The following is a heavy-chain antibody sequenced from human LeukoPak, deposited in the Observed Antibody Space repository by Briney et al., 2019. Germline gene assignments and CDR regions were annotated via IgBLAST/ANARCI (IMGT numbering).Heavy chain of an antibody. D-gene: IGHD2-2*01. J-gene: IGHJ6*02. CDR2: ISYDGSNK. Sequence: GGSLRLSCAASGFTFSNYGMHWVRQAPGKGLEWVAVISYDGSNKYYADSVKGRFTIPRDNSKNMLYLQMNSLRAEDTAVYYCAKDRSYYASDYGMDVWGQGTTVTVSS. V-gene: IGHV3-30*18. CDR3: AKDRSYYASDYGMDV. CDR1: GFTFSNYG.